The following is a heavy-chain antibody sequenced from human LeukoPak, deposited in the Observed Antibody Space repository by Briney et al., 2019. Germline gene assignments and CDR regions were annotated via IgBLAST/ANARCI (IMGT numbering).Heavy chain of an antibody. CDR2: IKSKTDGGKT. Sequence: GGSPRLSCAEPGFTFSNAWMSWVRQAPGKRLERVGRIKSKTDGGKTDYAAPVKGRLTISRDNSKNTLYLQMNSLKTEDTAVYFCATAPAGGVYIFDYRGHGTLGTVSS. CDR1: GFTFSNAW. D-gene: IGHD2-8*02. V-gene: IGHV3-15*01. J-gene: IGHJ4*03. CDR3: ATAPAGGVYIFDY.